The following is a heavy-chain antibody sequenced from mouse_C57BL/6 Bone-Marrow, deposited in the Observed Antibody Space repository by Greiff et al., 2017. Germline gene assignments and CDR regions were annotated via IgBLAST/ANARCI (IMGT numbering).Heavy chain of an antibody. Sequence: EVQLVESGGGLVQPGGSLKLSCAASGFTFSDYYMYWVRQTPEKRLEWVAYISNGSGSTYYPDTVKGRFTISRDNAKNTLYLQRSRLKSEDTAMYYCARQGLGRRAWFAYWGQGTLVTVSA. CDR3: ARQGLGRRAWFAY. CDR1: GFTFSDYY. D-gene: IGHD4-1*01. J-gene: IGHJ3*01. CDR2: ISNGSGST. V-gene: IGHV5-12*01.